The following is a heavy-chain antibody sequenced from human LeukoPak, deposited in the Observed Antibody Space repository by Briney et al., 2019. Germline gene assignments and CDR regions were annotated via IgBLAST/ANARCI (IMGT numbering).Heavy chain of an antibody. Sequence: GASVKVSCKASGYTFTGYYMHWVRQAPGQGLEWMGWINPNSGGTNYAQKFQGRVTMTRDTSISTAYMELSRLRSDDTAVYYCARVAVAGRGPVGYFDYWGQGTLVTVSS. CDR1: GYTFTGYY. D-gene: IGHD6-19*01. CDR3: ARVAVAGRGPVGYFDY. J-gene: IGHJ4*02. V-gene: IGHV1-2*02. CDR2: INPNSGGT.